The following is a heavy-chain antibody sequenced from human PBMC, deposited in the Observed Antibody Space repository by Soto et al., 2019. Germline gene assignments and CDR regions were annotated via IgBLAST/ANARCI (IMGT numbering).Heavy chain of an antibody. J-gene: IGHJ4*02. CDR3: ARENDNWNDGFRNFDY. V-gene: IGHV1-2*04. Sequence: ASVKVSCKASGYTFTGYYMHWVRQAPGQGLEWMGRINPNSGDTKYAQKFQGWVTMTRDTSIRTAYMELSRLRSDDTAVYYCARENDNWNDGFRNFDYWGQGTLVTVSS. CDR1: GYTFTGYY. D-gene: IGHD1-20*01. CDR2: INPNSGDT.